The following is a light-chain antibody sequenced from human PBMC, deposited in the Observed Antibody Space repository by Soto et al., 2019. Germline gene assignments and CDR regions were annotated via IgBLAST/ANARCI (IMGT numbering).Light chain of an antibody. V-gene: IGLV3-21*04. Sequence: SYELTQSPSVSVAPEKTATITCGGNNIGNKRVHWYRQKPGQAPVLLISYDSDRPSGIPERFSGSNSGNTATLTISRVEAGEEADYYCQVWDIMTDNYVFGSGTKVTVL. CDR1: NIGNKR. J-gene: IGLJ1*01. CDR2: YDS. CDR3: QVWDIMTDNYV.